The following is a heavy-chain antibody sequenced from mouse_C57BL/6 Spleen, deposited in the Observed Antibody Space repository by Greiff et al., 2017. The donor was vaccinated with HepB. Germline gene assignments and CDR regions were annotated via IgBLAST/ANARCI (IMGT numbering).Heavy chain of an antibody. V-gene: IGHV1-15*01. Sequence: QVQLQQSGAELVRPGASVTLSCKASGYTFTDYEMHWVKQTPVHGLEWIGAIDPETGGTAYNQKFKGKAILTADNSSSTAYMKLRSLTSEDSAVYNCTRRGLLWSFAYWGQGTLVTVSA. CDR3: TRRGLLWSFAY. CDR1: GYTFTDYE. CDR2: IDPETGGT. J-gene: IGHJ3*01. D-gene: IGHD2-1*01.